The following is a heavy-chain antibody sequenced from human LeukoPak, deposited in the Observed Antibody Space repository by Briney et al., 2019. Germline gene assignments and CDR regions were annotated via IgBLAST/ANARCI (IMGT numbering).Heavy chain of an antibody. D-gene: IGHD4-17*01. J-gene: IGHJ5*02. Sequence: GGSLRLSCAASGFTFSDYYMSWIRQAPGKGLEWVSYISSSGSTIYYADSVKGRFTISRDNAKNSLYLQMNSLRAEDTAVYYCARGAGTTVTTRNWFDPWGQGTLVTVSS. CDR1: GFTFSDYY. V-gene: IGHV3-11*04. CDR2: ISSSGSTI. CDR3: ARGAGTTVTTRNWFDP.